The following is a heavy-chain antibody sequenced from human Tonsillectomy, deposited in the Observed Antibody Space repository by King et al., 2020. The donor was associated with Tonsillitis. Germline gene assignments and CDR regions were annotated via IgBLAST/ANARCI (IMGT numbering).Heavy chain of an antibody. CDR1: GGSITSYY. CDR3: ASYPPGGVIRY. CDR2: IYASGSS. Sequence: VQLQESGPGLVKPSETLSLTCTVSGGSITSYYWSWIRQPAGKGLEWIGHIYASGSSSYNPSLKSRVTMSVDTSKNQFSLKVSSVTAADTAVYYCASYPPGGVIRYWGQGTLVTVSS. V-gene: IGHV4-4*07. J-gene: IGHJ4*02. D-gene: IGHD3-16*02.